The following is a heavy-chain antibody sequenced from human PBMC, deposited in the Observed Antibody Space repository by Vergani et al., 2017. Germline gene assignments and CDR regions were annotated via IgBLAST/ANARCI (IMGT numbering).Heavy chain of an antibody. J-gene: IGHJ5*02. CDR2: IDPSDSYT. V-gene: IGHV5-10-1*03. CDR1: GYSFTSYW. CDR3: ARTGHSFLSPTWFDP. D-gene: IGHD3-3*01. Sequence: EVQLVQSGAEVKKPGESLRISCKGSGYSFTSYWISWVRQMPGKGLEWMGRIDPSDSYTNYSPSFQGHVTISADKSISTAYLQWSSLKASDTAMYYCARTGHSFLSPTWFDPWGQGTLVTVSS.